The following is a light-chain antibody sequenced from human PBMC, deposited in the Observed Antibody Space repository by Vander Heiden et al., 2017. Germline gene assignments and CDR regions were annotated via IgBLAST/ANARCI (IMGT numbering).Light chain of an antibody. J-gene: IGLJ3*02. CDR2: GDD. V-gene: IGLV1-40*01. CDR1: SCDIGRGYD. Sequence: QSVLTQRPSVSGAPGQSVTFSCTGTSCDIGRGYDVPWYRQLPGTAPKLLIFGDDNRSLRVPDRFPASKSGTSASLTISGLQADDEADYYCQSYDNSLSVVFGGGTKLTVL. CDR3: QSYDNSLSVV.